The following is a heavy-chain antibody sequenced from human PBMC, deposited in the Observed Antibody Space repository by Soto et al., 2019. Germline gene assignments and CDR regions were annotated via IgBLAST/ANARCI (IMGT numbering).Heavy chain of an antibody. CDR3: ARDIYDYVWGSYRRDY. CDR2: ISYDGSNK. Sequence: GGSLRLSCAASGFTFSSYAMHWVRQAPGKGLEWVAVISYDGSNKYYADSVKGRFTISRDNSKNTLYLQMNSLRAEDTAVYYCARDIYDYVWGSYRRDYWGQGTLVTVSS. J-gene: IGHJ4*02. D-gene: IGHD3-16*02. V-gene: IGHV3-30-3*01. CDR1: GFTFSSYA.